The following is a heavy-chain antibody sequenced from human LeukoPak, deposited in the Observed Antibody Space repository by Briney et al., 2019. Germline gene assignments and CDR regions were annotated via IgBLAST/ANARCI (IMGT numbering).Heavy chain of an antibody. CDR1: GGSISSSSYY. D-gene: IGHD3-22*01. Sequence: SETLSLTCTVSGGSISSSSYYWGWIRQPPGKGLEWIGYIYNSGSTNYNPFLKSRVTISVDTSKNQFSLKLSSVTAADTAVYYCACLTTADAFDIWGQGTMVTVSS. CDR3: ACLTTADAFDI. V-gene: IGHV4-61*05. J-gene: IGHJ3*02. CDR2: IYNSGST.